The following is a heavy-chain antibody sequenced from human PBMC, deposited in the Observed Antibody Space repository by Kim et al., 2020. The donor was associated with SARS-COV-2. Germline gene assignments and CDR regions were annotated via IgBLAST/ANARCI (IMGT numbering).Heavy chain of an antibody. J-gene: IGHJ4*02. D-gene: IGHD6-19*01. CDR1: GDSVSSNSAA. CDR2: TYYRSKWYN. V-gene: IGHV6-1*01. Sequence: SPTLSLTCVISGDSVSSNSAAWTWIRQSPSRGLEWLGRTYYRSKWYNDYAVSVKSRITINADTSKNQFSLQLNSVTPEDTSVYYCARAGSAVAGAYCFDSWGQGTLVTVSS. CDR3: ARAGSAVAGAYCFDS.